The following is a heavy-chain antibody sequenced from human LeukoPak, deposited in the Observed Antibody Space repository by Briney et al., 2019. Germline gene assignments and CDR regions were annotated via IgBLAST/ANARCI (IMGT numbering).Heavy chain of an antibody. J-gene: IGHJ4*02. Sequence: PSETLSLTCTVSGGSISSSNYLWGWIRQPPGKGLEWIGSIYYSGSTYHNPSFKSRLTISVDTSKNQFSLRLSSVTAADTAMHYCARQGDSCSGGSCYARTIDYWGQGTLVTVSS. CDR1: GGSISSSNYL. V-gene: IGHV4-39*01. CDR2: IYYSGST. D-gene: IGHD2-15*01. CDR3: ARQGDSCSGGSCYARTIDY.